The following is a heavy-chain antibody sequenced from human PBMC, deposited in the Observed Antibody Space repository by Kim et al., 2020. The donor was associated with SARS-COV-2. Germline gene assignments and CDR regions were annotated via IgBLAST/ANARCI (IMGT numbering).Heavy chain of an antibody. J-gene: IGHJ4*02. CDR3: ARVPVDTAMAFFDY. V-gene: IGHV4-34*01. Sequence: SETLSLTCAVYGGSFSGYYWSWIRQPPGKGLEWIGEINHSGSTNYNPSLKSRVTISVDTSKNQFSLKLSSVTAADTAVYYCARVPVDTAMAFFDYWGQGTLVTVSS. D-gene: IGHD5-18*01. CDR1: GGSFSGYY. CDR2: INHSGST.